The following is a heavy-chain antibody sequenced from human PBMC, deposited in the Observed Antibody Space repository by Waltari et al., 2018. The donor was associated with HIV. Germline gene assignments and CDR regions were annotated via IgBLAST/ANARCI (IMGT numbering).Heavy chain of an antibody. CDR3: VRVMAGDYRSSWFDP. D-gene: IGHD4-17*01. CDR2: MYHGGGT. CDR1: GGSISSFTW. Sequence: QLQESGPGLVKPSETLSLTRAVSGGSISSFTWWTWVRQAPGKGLEWIGEMYHGGGTDYAPSLRSRVTMSVDKSKNQSSLRLTSVTAEDTAVYYCVRVMAGDYRSSWFDPWGQGTLVTVSS. J-gene: IGHJ5*02. V-gene: IGHV4-4*02.